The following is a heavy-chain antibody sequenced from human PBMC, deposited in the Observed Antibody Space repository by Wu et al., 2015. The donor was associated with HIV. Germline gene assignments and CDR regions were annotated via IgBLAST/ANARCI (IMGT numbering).Heavy chain of an antibody. Sequence: QVQLVQSGAEVKKPGASVKVSCKASGYTFTGYYMHWVRQAPGQGLEWMGWINPNSGGTNYAQKFQGRVTMTRDTSISTAYMELSRLRSDDTAVYYCARSYDSSGRGRDYYYGMDVWGQGTTVTVSS. CDR2: INPNSGGT. J-gene: IGHJ6*02. CDR3: ARSYDSSGRGRDYYYGMDV. CDR1: GYTFTGYY. V-gene: IGHV1-2*02. D-gene: IGHD3-22*01.